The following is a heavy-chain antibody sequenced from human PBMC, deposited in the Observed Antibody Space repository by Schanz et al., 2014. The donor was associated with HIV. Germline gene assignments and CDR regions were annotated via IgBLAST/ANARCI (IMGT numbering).Heavy chain of an antibody. CDR1: GFTFSSFG. Sequence: QVQLVESGGGVVQPGRSLRLSCAASGFTFSSFGMHWVRQAPGKGLEWVAVIWYDGGYKSYADFVKGRFTISRDISKNTLYLQMNSLRAEDTAVYYCAKEEQQLGGVGGYHFDYWGQGTLVTVSS. J-gene: IGHJ4*02. CDR2: IWYDGGYK. D-gene: IGHD6-13*01. CDR3: AKEEQQLGGVGGYHFDY. V-gene: IGHV3-33*06.